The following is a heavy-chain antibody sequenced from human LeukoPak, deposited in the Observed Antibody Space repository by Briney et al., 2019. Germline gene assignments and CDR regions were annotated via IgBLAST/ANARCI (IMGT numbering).Heavy chain of an antibody. J-gene: IGHJ5*02. CDR1: GYTFIGYY. CDR2: INPNSGGT. CDR3: ARGYCSGGSCYSVENWFDP. V-gene: IGHV1-2*06. D-gene: IGHD2-15*01. Sequence: ASVKVSCKAAGYTFIGYYMFWVRQAPGQGLEWMGRINPNSGGTNYAQKFQGRVTMTRDKSISTAYMELSRLRSDDTAVYDCARGYCSGGSCYSVENWFDPWGQGTLVTVSS.